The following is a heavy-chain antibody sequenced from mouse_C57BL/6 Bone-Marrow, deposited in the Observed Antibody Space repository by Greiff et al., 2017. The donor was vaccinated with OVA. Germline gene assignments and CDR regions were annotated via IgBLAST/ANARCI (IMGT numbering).Heavy chain of an antibody. D-gene: IGHD2-2*01. Sequence: QVQLQQPGAELVMPGASVKLSCKASGYTFTSYWMHWVKQRPGQGLEWIGEIDPSDSYTNYNQKVKSKSTLTVDKSSSTAYRQLSSLTSEDSAVYYCARCDLLCLRRYAMDDWGQGTSVTVSS. J-gene: IGHJ4*01. CDR1: GYTFTSYW. CDR2: IDPSDSYT. V-gene: IGHV1-69*01. CDR3: ARCDLLCLRRYAMDD.